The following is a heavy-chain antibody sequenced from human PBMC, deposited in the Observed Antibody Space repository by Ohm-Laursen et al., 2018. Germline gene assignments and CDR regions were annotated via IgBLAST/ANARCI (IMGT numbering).Heavy chain of an antibody. CDR2: IKQDGSEK. CDR1: GFTFSSYW. Sequence: GSLRLSCTASGFTFSSYWMSWVRQAPGKGLEWVGNIKQDGSEKHFVDSVKGRFTMSRDNAKNSLYLQMNSLRAEDTAVYYCARVGYYGMDVWGQGTTVTVSS. CDR3: ARVGYYGMDV. V-gene: IGHV3-7*01. J-gene: IGHJ6*02.